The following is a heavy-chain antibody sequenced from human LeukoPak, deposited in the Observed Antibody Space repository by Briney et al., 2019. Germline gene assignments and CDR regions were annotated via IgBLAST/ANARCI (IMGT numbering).Heavy chain of an antibody. J-gene: IGHJ6*02. CDR1: GYTFTSYG. D-gene: IGHD2-2*01. CDR3: ARYDLVVPAAHYYYYGMDV. Sequence: ASVKLSCKASGYTFTSYGISWARHAPGQGLEWMGWISAYNGNTNYAQKLQGRVTMTTDTSTSTAYMELRSLRSDDTAVYYCARYDLVVPAAHYYYYGMDVWGQGTTVTVSS. V-gene: IGHV1-18*01. CDR2: ISAYNGNT.